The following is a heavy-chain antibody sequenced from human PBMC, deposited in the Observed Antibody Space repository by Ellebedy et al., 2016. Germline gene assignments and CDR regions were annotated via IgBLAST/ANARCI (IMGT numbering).Heavy chain of an antibody. CDR2: ISYDGSNK. CDR1: GFTFSSYG. D-gene: IGHD3-22*01. V-gene: IGHV3-30*03. CDR3: ARVGSDSSGYVDY. Sequence: GGSLRLXCAASGFTFSSYGMHWVRQAPGKGLEWVAVISYDGSNKYYADSVKGRFTISRDNSKNTLYLQMNSLRAEDTAVYYCARVGSDSSGYVDYWGQGTLVTVSS. J-gene: IGHJ4*02.